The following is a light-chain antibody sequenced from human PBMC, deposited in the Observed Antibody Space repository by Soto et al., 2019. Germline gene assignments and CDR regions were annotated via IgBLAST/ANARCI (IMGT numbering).Light chain of an antibody. V-gene: IGKV3-15*01. Sequence: EIVMTQSPATLSVSPGERATLSCRASQSVSSNLAWYQQKRGQTPRLLIYGASTRATGIPARFSGSGSGTEFTLTISSLQSEDFAVYYCQQYDAWLPMFTFGQGTRLEIK. CDR1: QSVSSN. J-gene: IGKJ2*01. CDR2: GAS. CDR3: QQYDAWLPMFT.